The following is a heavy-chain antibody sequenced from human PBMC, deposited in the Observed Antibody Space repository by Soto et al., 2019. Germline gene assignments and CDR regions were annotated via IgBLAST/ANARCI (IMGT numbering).Heavy chain of an antibody. CDR3: ARPLAAAGTTNDDAFDI. V-gene: IGHV4-34*01. CDR1: GGSFSGYY. Sequence: SETLSLTCAVYGGSFSGYYWSWIRQPPGKGLEWIGEINHSGSTNYNPSLKSRVTISVDTSKNQFSLKLSSVTAADTAVYYCARPLAAAGTTNDDAFDIWGQGTMVTVSS. D-gene: IGHD6-13*01. J-gene: IGHJ3*02. CDR2: INHSGST.